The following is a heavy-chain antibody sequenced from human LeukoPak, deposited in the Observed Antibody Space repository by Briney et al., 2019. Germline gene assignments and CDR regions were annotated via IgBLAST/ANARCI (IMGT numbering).Heavy chain of an antibody. D-gene: IGHD3-22*01. CDR2: IYHSGST. Sequence: SSETLSLTCTVSGYSISSGYYWGWIRQPPGKGLEWIGSIYHSGSTYYNPSLKSRVTISVDTSKNQFSLKLSSVTAADTAVYYCARGYYYDSSGYYYVYFDYWGQGTLVTVSS. CDR3: ARGYYYDSSGYYYVYFDY. CDR1: GYSISSGYY. V-gene: IGHV4-38-2*02. J-gene: IGHJ4*02.